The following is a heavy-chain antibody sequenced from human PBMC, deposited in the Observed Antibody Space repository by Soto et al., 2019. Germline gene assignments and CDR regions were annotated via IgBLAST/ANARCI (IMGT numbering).Heavy chain of an antibody. CDR1: GFTFSDYY. Sequence: GGSLRLSCAASGFTFSDYYMSWIRQAPGKGLEWVSYISSSGSTIYYADSVKGRFTISRDNAKNSLYLQMNSLRAEDTAVYYCASWAFGITGTTYYYYGMDVWGQGTTVTVSS. CDR3: ASWAFGITGTTYYYYGMDV. D-gene: IGHD1-7*01. J-gene: IGHJ6*02. CDR2: ISSSGSTI. V-gene: IGHV3-11*01.